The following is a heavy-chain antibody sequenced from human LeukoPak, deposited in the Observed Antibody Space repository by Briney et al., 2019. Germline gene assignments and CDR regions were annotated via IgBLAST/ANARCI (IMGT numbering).Heavy chain of an antibody. V-gene: IGHV1-69*04. Sequence: SVKVSCKASGGTFSSYTISWVRQAPGQGLEWMGRIIPILGIANYAQKFQGRVRITADKSTSTAYMGLSSLRSEDTAVYYCAREPGSGSYYGFDYWGQGALVTVSS. D-gene: IGHD1-26*01. J-gene: IGHJ4*02. CDR3: AREPGSGSYYGFDY. CDR1: GGTFSSYT. CDR2: IIPILGIA.